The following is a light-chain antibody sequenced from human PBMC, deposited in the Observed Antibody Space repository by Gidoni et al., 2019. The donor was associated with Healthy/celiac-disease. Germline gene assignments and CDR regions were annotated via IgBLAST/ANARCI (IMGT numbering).Light chain of an antibody. CDR1: SSDVGGYNY. CDR2: EVS. J-gene: IGLJ2*01. V-gene: IGLV2-8*01. Sequence: QSALTQPPSASGSPGQSVTISCTGTSSDVGGYNYVSWYQQHPGKAPNLMIYEVSKRPSGVPDRFSGSKSGNTASLTVSGLQAEDEADYYCSSYAGSNNLVFGGGTKLXV. CDR3: SSYAGSNNLV.